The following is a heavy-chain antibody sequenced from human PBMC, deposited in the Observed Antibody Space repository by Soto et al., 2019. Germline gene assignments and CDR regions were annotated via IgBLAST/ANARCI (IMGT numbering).Heavy chain of an antibody. CDR3: ARGRYGDY. D-gene: IGHD1-1*01. CDR2: ISAHNGNT. CDR1: GYDFTTSG. Sequence: QVNLVQSGAEVKKPGASVKVSGKGSGYDFTTSGITWVRQAPGQGLEWMAWISAHNGNTDYAQKLQGRVTVTRDTSTSTAYMELRSLRSDDTAVYYCARGRYGDYWGQGALVTVSS. V-gene: IGHV1-18*01. J-gene: IGHJ4*02.